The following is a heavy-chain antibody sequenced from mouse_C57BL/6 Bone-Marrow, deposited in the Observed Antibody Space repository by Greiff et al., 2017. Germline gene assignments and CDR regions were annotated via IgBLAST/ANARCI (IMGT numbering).Heavy chain of an antibody. V-gene: IGHV1-64*01. Sequence: QVQLQQPGAELVKPGASVTLSCKASGYTFTNYWMHWVKQRPGQGLGWIGMMHPKGGSPDYNEKFKSEATLSVDKSSRTAYMELSSLTSEDSAVYYCARSYDYDDYTMDYWGQGTSVTVSS. J-gene: IGHJ4*01. CDR3: ARSYDYDDYTMDY. D-gene: IGHD2-4*01. CDR2: MHPKGGSP. CDR1: GYTFTNYW.